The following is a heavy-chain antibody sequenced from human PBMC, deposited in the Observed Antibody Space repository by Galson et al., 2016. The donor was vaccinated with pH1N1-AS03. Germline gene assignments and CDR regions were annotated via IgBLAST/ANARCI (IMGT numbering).Heavy chain of an antibody. CDR3: ARDPHGLDV. CDR2: ISWDGSDT. Sequence: SLRLSCAASGFTFDDYSMHWVRQVPGRPLEWVSLISWDGSDTYYTASVKGRFTISRDNGKSSLYLQMNSLRAEDTALYYCARDPHGLDVWGQGTAVTVSS. J-gene: IGHJ6*02. CDR1: GFTFDDYS. V-gene: IGHV3-43*01.